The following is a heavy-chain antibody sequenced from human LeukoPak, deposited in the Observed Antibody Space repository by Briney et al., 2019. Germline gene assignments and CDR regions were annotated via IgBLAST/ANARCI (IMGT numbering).Heavy chain of an antibody. CDR1: GFTFSSYW. CDR3: AGGQMFTSGGFES. CDR2: VHSDGSST. Sequence: PGGSLRLSCAASGFTFSSYWMHWVRQAPGRGLVWVSRVHSDGSSTTYADSVKGRFTISRDNSKNTLSLQMNSLRPDDTALYYCAGGQMFTSGGFESWGQGALVTVSS. V-gene: IGHV3-74*01. D-gene: IGHD6-19*01. J-gene: IGHJ4*02.